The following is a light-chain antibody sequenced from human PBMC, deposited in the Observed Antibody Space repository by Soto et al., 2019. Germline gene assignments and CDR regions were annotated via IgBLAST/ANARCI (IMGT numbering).Light chain of an antibody. V-gene: IGKV3-15*01. J-gene: IGKJ1*01. Sequence: GMTQSPATLSVSPGERATLSCWASETVATNRPWYQQKPGQAPRLLISGASTRAAGISDRFRGSGSGTEFTLTISSLRSEDSAIYYWQQYFEWPPMTFGQGTKVEI. CDR1: ETVATN. CDR3: QQYFEWPPMT. CDR2: GAS.